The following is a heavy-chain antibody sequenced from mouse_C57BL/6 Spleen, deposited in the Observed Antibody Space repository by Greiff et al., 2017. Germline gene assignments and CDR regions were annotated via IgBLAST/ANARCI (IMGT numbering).Heavy chain of an antibody. CDR2: IYPGDGDT. Sequence: VKVVESGPELVKPGASVKISCKASGYAFSSSWMNWVKQRPGKGLEWIGRIYPGDGDTNYNGKFKGKATLTADKSSSTAYMQLSSLTSEDSAVYFCARVNWDLYYFDYWGQGTTLTVSS. D-gene: IGHD4-1*01. CDR3: ARVNWDLYYFDY. CDR1: GYAFSSSW. V-gene: IGHV1-82*01. J-gene: IGHJ2*01.